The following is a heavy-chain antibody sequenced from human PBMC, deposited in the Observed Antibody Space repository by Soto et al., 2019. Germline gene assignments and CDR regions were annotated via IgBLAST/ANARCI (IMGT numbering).Heavy chain of an antibody. V-gene: IGHV3-53*01. D-gene: IGHD3-10*01. J-gene: IGHJ6*02. CDR3: ARDASYGSGSYYPDYYYYGMDV. Sequence: AALRLSAAACGFTFSSNSMCWVRQAPRKGLNWASVINSGGSTYYADCVKGRFTTSRDNSKNTLYLQMNSVGAEDTAVYYCARDASYGSGSYYPDYYYYGMDVWGQGTTVTVSS. CDR2: INSGGST. CDR1: GFTFSSNS.